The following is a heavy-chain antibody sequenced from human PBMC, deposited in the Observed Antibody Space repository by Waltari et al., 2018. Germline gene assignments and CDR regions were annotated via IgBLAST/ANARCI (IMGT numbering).Heavy chain of an antibody. D-gene: IGHD3-22*01. CDR1: GGTLSSYA. Sequence: QVQLVQSGAEVKKPGSSVKVSCKASGGTLSSYAISWLRQAPGQGLEWMGGIIPIVGTANSAQKFQGRVTITADESTSTAYMELSSLRSEDTAVYYCARGIMHYYDSSGYSIWGQGTLVTVSS. J-gene: IGHJ4*02. CDR3: ARGIMHYYDSSGYSI. V-gene: IGHV1-69*12. CDR2: IIPIVGTA.